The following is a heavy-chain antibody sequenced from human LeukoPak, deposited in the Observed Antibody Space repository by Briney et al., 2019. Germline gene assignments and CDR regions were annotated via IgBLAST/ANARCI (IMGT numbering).Heavy chain of an antibody. CDR3: AKGQGPAAHTGGLDY. CDR1: GFTFSSYG. J-gene: IGHJ4*02. V-gene: IGHV3-30*02. CDR2: IRYDGSNK. D-gene: IGHD2-2*01. Sequence: QPGGSLRLSCAASGFTFSSYGMHWVRQAPGKGLEWVAFIRYDGSNKYYADSVKGRFTISRDNSKNTLYLQLNRLRAEDTAVYYCAKGQGPAAHTGGLDYWGQGTLVTVSS.